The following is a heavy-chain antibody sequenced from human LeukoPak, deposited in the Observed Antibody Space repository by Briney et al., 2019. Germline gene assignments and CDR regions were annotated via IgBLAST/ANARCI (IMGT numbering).Heavy chain of an antibody. CDR1: GYTFTNYG. D-gene: IGHD2-2*01. CDR2: ISTYIGNT. Sequence: GASVKVSFKSSGYTFTNYGINWVRQAPGQGLEWMGWISTYIGNTNYAQKVQGRVTMTTDTSTNTAYMDLRSLTSDDTAVYYCARGGYCSGTTCLFGDNWLDPWGQGTLVTVSS. V-gene: IGHV1-18*01. J-gene: IGHJ5*02. CDR3: ARGGYCSGTTCLFGDNWLDP.